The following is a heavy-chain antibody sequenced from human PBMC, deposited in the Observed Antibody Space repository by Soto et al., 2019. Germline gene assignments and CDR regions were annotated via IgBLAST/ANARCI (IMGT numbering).Heavy chain of an antibody. V-gene: IGHV1-3*01. CDR1: GYTFTSYA. J-gene: IGHJ6*02. D-gene: IGHD3-3*01. CDR3: ARALYYDFWSGYYVSGMDV. Sequence: ASVKVSCKASGYTFTSYAMHWVRQAPGKRLEWMGWINAGNGNTKYSQKFQGRGTITRDTSASTAYMELSSLRSEDTAVYYCARALYYDFWSGYYVSGMDVWGQGTTVTVSS. CDR2: INAGNGNT.